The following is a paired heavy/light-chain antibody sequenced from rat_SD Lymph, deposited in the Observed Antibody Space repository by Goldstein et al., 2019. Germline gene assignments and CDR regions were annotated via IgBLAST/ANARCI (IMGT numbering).Light chain of an antibody. CDR1: QDIGNY. CDR3: LQSIQYPWT. V-gene: IGKV14S15*01. Sequence: DIQMTQSPSSMSASLGDRVTITCRASQDIGNYLSWFQQKPGKSPRRMIYGATNLAAGVPSRFSGSRSGSDYSLTISSLESEDMAIYYCLQSIQYPWTFGGGTKLELK. J-gene: IGKJ1*01. CDR2: GAT.
Heavy chain of an antibody. J-gene: IGHJ4*01. CDR2: ISSGSSYI. CDR3: ARAPHMDA. D-gene: IGHD3-1*01. Sequence: EVQLVESGGGLVQPGRSLKLSCVASGFTFSNYGMNWIRQAPGKGLEWVAYISSGSSYIYYAETVKGRFTISRDNAKNTLYLQMTSLRSEDTALYYCARAPHMDAWGQGASVTVSS. CDR1: GFTFSNYG. V-gene: IGHV5-34*01.